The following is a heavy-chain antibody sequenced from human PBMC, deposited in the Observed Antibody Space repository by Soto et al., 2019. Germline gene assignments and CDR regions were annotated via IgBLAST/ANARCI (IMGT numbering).Heavy chain of an antibody. D-gene: IGHD6-6*01. J-gene: IGHJ5*02. CDR2: IYHSGITGST. Sequence: SETLSLTCTVSGASISSYYWTWIRQPPGKGLEWIGYIYHSGITGSTNYSPSLKSRVTISVDTSKDQFSLILRSVTAADTAVYYCAGFSSSSLVDWFDPWGQGALVTVSS. V-gene: IGHV4-59*01. CDR3: AGFSSSSLVDWFDP. CDR1: GASISSYY.